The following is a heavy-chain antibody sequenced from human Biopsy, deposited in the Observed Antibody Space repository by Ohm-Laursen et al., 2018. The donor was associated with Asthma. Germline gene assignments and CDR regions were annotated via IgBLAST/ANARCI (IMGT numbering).Heavy chain of an antibody. CDR2: IPHSGST. J-gene: IGHJ5*02. CDR3: ARAGQCSSTSCYNPGWFDP. Sequence: GTLSFTCAVYGVSFRGYYWSWIRQPPGKALEWIGEIPHSGSTNYNPSLKSRVTISVDTSKNQFSLKLSSVTSADTAVYYCARAGQCSSTSCYNPGWFDPWGQGTLVTVSS. D-gene: IGHD2-2*01. V-gene: IGHV4-34*01. CDR1: GVSFRGYY.